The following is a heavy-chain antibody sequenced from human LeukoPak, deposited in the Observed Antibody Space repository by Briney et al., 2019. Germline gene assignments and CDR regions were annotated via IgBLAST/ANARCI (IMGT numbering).Heavy chain of an antibody. CDR1: GFTFSNAW. V-gene: IGHV3-15*01. Sequence: GGSLRLSCAASGFTFSNAWMSWVRQAPGKGLEWVGRIKSKTDGGTTDYAAPVKGRFTISRDDSKNTLYLQMNSLKTEDTAVYYCTTLRYLRGYYYYMDVWGKGTTVTVSS. CDR3: TTLRYLRGYYYYMDV. CDR2: IKSKTDGGTT. J-gene: IGHJ6*03. D-gene: IGHD3-9*01.